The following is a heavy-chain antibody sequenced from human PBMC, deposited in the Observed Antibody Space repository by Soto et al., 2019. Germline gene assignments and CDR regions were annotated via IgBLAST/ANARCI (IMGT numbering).Heavy chain of an antibody. V-gene: IGHV4-59*01. J-gene: IGHJ6*02. CDR3: ARDQGGEFLKGSGMDV. D-gene: IGHD3-10*01. Sequence: QVQLQESGPGLVKPSETLSLTCTVSGDSISRYYWSWIRLSPGKGLEWIGYIYYSGETNYNPSVKSRVNMSVDRTKNQFSLKLSSVTAADTAVYYCARDQGGEFLKGSGMDVWGQGTTVTVSS. CDR1: GDSISRYY. CDR2: IYYSGET.